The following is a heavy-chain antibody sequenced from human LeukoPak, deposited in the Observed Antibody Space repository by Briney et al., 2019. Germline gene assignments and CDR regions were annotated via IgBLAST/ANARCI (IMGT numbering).Heavy chain of an antibody. CDR3: ALGSTVITSWDY. CDR2: IYWNDDK. CDR1: GFSLSTNGVG. D-gene: IGHD4-23*01. V-gene: IGHV2-5*01. Sequence: ESGPTLVKPTQTLTLTCTFSGFSLSTNGVGVGWIRQPPGKALEWLALIYWNDDKRYRPSLKSRLSITKDTSKNQVVLTMTKMDPVDTATYYCALGSTVITSWDYWGQGTLVPSPQ. J-gene: IGHJ4*02.